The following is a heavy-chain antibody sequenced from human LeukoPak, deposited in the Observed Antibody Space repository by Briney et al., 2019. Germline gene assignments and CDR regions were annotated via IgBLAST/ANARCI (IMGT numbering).Heavy chain of an antibody. V-gene: IGHV1-69*04. J-gene: IGHJ4*02. CDR3: ARDRGYDSSGYSPTGPLFDY. CDR2: IIPILGIA. CDR1: GGTFSGYA. Sequence: SVKVSCKASGGTFSGYAISWVRQAPGQGLEWMGRIIPILGIANYAQKFQGRVTITADKYTSTAYMELSSLRSEDTAVYYCARDRGYDSSGYSPTGPLFDYWGQGTLVTVSS. D-gene: IGHD3-22*01.